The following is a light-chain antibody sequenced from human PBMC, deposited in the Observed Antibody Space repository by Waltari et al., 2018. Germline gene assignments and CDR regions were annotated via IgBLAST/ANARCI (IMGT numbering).Light chain of an antibody. CDR3: CSYAGSSTVV. Sequence: QSALTQPASVSGSPGQSITISCTGTSSHVGSYNLVSWYQQHPGKAPKLMIYEVSKRPSGVSNRFSGSKSGNTASLTISGLLAEDEADYYCCSYAGSSTVVFGGGTKLTVL. V-gene: IGLV2-23*02. CDR1: SSHVGSYNL. CDR2: EVS. J-gene: IGLJ2*01.